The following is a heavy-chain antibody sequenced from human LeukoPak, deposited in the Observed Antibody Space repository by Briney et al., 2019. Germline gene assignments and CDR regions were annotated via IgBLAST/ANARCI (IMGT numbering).Heavy chain of an antibody. CDR3: ARGRLARSPYFDY. V-gene: IGHV4-39*07. J-gene: IGHJ4*02. D-gene: IGHD6-19*01. CDR2: ISYSGST. Sequence: PSETLSLTCTVSGGSISSRSNYWGWIRQPPGKGLEWIGSISYSGSTYYNPSLKSRVTISVDTSKSQFSLKLSSVTAADTAVYYCARGRLARSPYFDYWGQGTLVTVSS. CDR1: GGSISSRSNY.